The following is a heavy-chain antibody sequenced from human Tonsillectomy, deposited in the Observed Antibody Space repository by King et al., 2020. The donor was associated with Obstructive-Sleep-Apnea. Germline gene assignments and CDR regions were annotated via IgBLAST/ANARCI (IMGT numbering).Heavy chain of an antibody. V-gene: IGHV3-23*04. Sequence: VQLVESGGGLVQPGESLRLSCAGSGFTFRSYALTWVHQAPGKGLEWVSSITGSGGDTYYADSVKGRFTISRDNSKDTLYLQMNNMRAEDTALYYCAKVSWAIVIGSGAFHVWGQGTTVTVSS. CDR1: GFTFRSYA. CDR3: AKVSWAIVIGSGAFHV. J-gene: IGHJ3*01. CDR2: ITGSGGDT. D-gene: IGHD2/OR15-2a*01.